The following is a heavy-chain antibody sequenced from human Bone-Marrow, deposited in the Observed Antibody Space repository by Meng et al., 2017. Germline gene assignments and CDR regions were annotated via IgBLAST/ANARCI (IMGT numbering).Heavy chain of an antibody. D-gene: IGHD3-9*01. CDR2: IKPSGGSP. Sequence: ASVKVSCKPSGYNFPDYYIHWLRRAPGQGLEWMVIIKPSGGSPSYAQKFQGRVTMTRDTSTSTVYMELSSLRSEDTAVYYCARALAFDWLLTESSFDYWGQGTLVTVSS. V-gene: IGHV1-46*01. J-gene: IGHJ4*02. CDR1: GYNFPDYY. CDR3: ARALAFDWLLTESSFDY.